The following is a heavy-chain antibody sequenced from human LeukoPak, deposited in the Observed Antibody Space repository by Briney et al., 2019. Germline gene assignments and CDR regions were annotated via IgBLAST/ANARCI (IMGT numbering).Heavy chain of an antibody. CDR2: IWYDGSNK. J-gene: IGHJ3*02. CDR3: TTTGLITGTTRESDAFDI. CDR1: GFTFSSYG. D-gene: IGHD1-20*01. Sequence: GGSLRLSCAASGFTFSSYGMHWVRQAPGKGLEWVAVIWYDGSNKYYADSVKGRFTISRDNSKNTLYLQMNSLRAEDTAVYYCTTTGLITGTTRESDAFDIWGQGTMVTVSS. V-gene: IGHV3-33*01.